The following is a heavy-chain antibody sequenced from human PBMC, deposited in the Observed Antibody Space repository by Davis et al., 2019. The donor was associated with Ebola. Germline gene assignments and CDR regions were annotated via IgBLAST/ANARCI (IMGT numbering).Heavy chain of an antibody. CDR1: GFTFSSYS. V-gene: IGHV3-21*04. CDR2: IYSGGNT. Sequence: PGGSLRLSCAASGFTFSSYSMNWVRQAPGKGLEWVSVIYSGGNTYYADSVKGRFTISRDNAKNSLYLQMNSLRAEDTAVYYCARVEGDDYDYWGQGTLVTVSS. CDR3: ARVEGDDYDY. D-gene: IGHD2-21*01. J-gene: IGHJ4*02.